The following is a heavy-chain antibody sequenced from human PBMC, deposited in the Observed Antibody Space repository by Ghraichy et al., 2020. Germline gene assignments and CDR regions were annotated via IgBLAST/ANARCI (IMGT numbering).Heavy chain of an antibody. Sequence: ESLNISCADSGFTFSSYAMSWVRQTPGKGLEWVSATSGSGGSTYYADSVKGRFTISRDNSTNTLYLQMNSLRAEDTAVYYCAKDYYDSSGYYLDYWGQGTLVTVSS. CDR3: AKDYYDSSGYYLDY. CDR2: TSGSGGST. J-gene: IGHJ4*02. CDR1: GFTFSSYA. V-gene: IGHV3-23*01. D-gene: IGHD3-22*01.